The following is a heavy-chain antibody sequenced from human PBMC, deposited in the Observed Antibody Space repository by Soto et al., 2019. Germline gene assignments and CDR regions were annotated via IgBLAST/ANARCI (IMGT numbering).Heavy chain of an antibody. J-gene: IGHJ6*02. Sequence: ASVKVSCKASGYTFSSYAMDWVRQAPGQRLEWMGWINAGNGNTKYSQKFQGRVTITRDTSASTVYMELSSLRSEDTAVYYCARDLWGGYVTYYYYYGMDVWGQGTTVTV. CDR3: ARDLWGGYVTYYYYYGMDV. V-gene: IGHV1-3*01. CDR1: GYTFSSYA. CDR2: INAGNGNT. D-gene: IGHD5-12*01.